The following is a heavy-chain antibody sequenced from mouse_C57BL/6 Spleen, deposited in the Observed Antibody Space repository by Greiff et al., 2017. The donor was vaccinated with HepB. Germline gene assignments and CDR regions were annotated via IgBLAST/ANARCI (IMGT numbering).Heavy chain of an antibody. CDR1: GFTFSSYA. CDR2: ISSGGDYI. V-gene: IGHV5-9-1*02. D-gene: IGHD4-1*01. Sequence: EVQVVESGEGLVKPGGSLKLSCAASGFTFSSYAMSWVRQTPEKRLEWVAYISSGGDYIYYADTVKGRFTISRDNARNTLYLQMSSLKSEDTAMYYCTREWDVWFAYWGQGTLVTVSA. CDR3: TREWDVWFAY. J-gene: IGHJ3*01.